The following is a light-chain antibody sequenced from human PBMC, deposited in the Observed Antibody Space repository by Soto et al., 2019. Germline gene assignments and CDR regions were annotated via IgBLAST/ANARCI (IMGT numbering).Light chain of an antibody. J-gene: IGKJ1*01. V-gene: IGKV1-5*01. Sequence: DIQMTQSPSTLSASVGDRFTITCRASQSISSWLAWYQQKPGKAPKLLIYDASSLESGVPSRFSGSGSGTEFTLTISSLQPDDFATYYCQQYNSYSKFGQGTKVDIK. CDR1: QSISSW. CDR2: DAS. CDR3: QQYNSYSK.